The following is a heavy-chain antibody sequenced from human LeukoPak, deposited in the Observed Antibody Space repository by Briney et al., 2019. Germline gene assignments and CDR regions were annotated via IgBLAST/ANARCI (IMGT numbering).Heavy chain of an antibody. CDR3: ARLSGSWYYYYYGMDV. Sequence: GGSLRLSCAASGFSFSSYAMSWVRQAPGKGLEWVANIKQDGSEKYYVDSVKGRFTISRDNAKNSLYLQMNSPRAEDTAVYYCARLSGSWYYYYYGMDVWGQGTTVTVSS. J-gene: IGHJ6*02. D-gene: IGHD6-13*01. CDR2: IKQDGSEK. V-gene: IGHV3-7*01. CDR1: GFSFSSYA.